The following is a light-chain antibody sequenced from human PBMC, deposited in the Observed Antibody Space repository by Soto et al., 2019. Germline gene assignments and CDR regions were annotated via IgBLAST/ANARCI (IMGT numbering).Light chain of an antibody. CDR2: KAS. CDR1: QSISSW. V-gene: IGKV1-5*03. CDR3: QQYHSYSLT. Sequence: DIQMTQSPSTLSASVGDRVTITCRASQSISSWLAWYQQKPGKAPKLLIYKASSLEGGVPSRFSGSGSGTDVTLTISSLQPDDFATYSCQQYHSYSLTFGGGTKVDIK. J-gene: IGKJ4*01.